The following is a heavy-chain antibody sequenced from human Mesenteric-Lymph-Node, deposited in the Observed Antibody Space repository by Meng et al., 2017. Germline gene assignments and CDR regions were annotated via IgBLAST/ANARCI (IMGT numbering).Heavy chain of an antibody. V-gene: IGHV4-4*02. J-gene: IGHJ4*02. CDR1: GASISSGYW. CDR3: ARNGAYSADH. Sequence: QVQLRESGPGLVRPSGTLSLTCAVSGASISSGYWWSWVRQPPGKGLEWIGEIHHGGDTNYNPSLKSRVTISVDKSNNQYSLRLTSVTAADTAMYYCARNGAYSADHWGQGTLVTVSS. D-gene: IGHD2-15*01. CDR2: IHHGGDT.